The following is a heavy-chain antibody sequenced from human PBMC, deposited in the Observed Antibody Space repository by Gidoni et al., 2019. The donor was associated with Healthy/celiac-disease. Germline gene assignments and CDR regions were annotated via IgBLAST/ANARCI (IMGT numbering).Heavy chain of an antibody. Sequence: QLQLQESGPGLVKPSETLSLTCTVSGGSISSSSYYWGWIRQPPGKGLEWIGSIYYSGSTYYNPSLKSRVTISVDTSKNQFSLKLSSVTAADTAVYYCARLDYDFWSGPLHYFDYWGQGTLVTVSP. D-gene: IGHD3-3*01. J-gene: IGHJ4*02. CDR3: ARLDYDFWSGPLHYFDY. CDR2: IYYSGST. CDR1: GGSISSSSYY. V-gene: IGHV4-39*01.